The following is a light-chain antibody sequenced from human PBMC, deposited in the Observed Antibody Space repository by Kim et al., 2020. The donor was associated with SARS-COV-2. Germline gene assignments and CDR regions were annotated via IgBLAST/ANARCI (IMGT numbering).Light chain of an antibody. CDR2: DVS. CDR3: SSYTSSSTLG. Sequence: QSALTQPASVSGSPGQSITISCTGTSSDVGGYNYVSWYQQHPGKAPKLMIYDVSNRPSGVSNRFSGPKSGNTASLTISGLQAEDEADYYCSSYTSSSTLGFGGGTQLTVL. J-gene: IGLJ2*01. CDR1: SSDVGGYNY. V-gene: IGLV2-14*03.